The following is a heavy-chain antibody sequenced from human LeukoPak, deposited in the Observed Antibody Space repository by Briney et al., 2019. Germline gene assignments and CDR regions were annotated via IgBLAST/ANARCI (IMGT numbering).Heavy chain of an antibody. CDR3: ARAKEKSIAARYFDY. Sequence: GASVKVSCKASGYTFTDYYMHWVRQAPGQGLEWIGRINPDSGGTNSAQKFQGRVTVTRDTSISTTYMELSSLRSDDTAVYYCARAKEKSIAARYFDYWRQGTLVTVSS. J-gene: IGHJ4*02. CDR2: INPDSGGT. D-gene: IGHD6-6*01. CDR1: GYTFTDYY. V-gene: IGHV1-2*06.